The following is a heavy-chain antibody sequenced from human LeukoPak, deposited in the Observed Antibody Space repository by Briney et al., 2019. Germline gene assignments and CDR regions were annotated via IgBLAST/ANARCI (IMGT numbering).Heavy chain of an antibody. V-gene: IGHV1-18*01. CDR3: ARVRNYYGSGKLPNYYYYYYMDV. CDR1: GYTFPSYG. Sequence: ASVKVSCKASGYTFPSYGVSWVRHAPGQGLEWMGWINTYNGNTNYAQKFQGRVTITADESTSTAYMELSSLRSEDTAVYYCARVRNYYGSGKLPNYYYYYYMDVWGKGTTVTISS. D-gene: IGHD3-10*01. CDR2: INTYNGNT. J-gene: IGHJ6*03.